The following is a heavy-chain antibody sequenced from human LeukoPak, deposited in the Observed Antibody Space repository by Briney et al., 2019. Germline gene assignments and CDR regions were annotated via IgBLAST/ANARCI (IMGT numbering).Heavy chain of an antibody. Sequence: SQTLSLTCTVSGGSISSGSYYWSWIRQPAGKGPEWIGRIYTSGSTNYNPSLKSRVTISVDTSKNQFSLKLSSVTAADTAVYYCALSRDGYRADAFDIWGQGTMVTVSS. CDR1: GGSISSGSYY. V-gene: IGHV4-61*02. CDR2: IYTSGST. J-gene: IGHJ3*02. D-gene: IGHD5-24*01. CDR3: ALSRDGYRADAFDI.